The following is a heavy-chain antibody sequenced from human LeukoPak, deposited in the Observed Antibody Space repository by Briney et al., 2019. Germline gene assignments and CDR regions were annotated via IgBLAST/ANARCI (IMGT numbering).Heavy chain of an antibody. CDR1: GVTFSSHA. CDR3: ATHLGLYNNGWSTTYHFFGLGV. Sequence: GGSLRLSCAASGVTFSSHAMSWVRQAPGKGLEWVSAVSGDGGRKYYAASVRGRFTIPRDNPKDTLYLAKNSLTAGDTAIYYCATHLGLYNNGWSTTYHFFGLGVWGQGTTVTVSS. D-gene: IGHD6-19*01. J-gene: IGHJ6*02. CDR2: VSGDGGRK. V-gene: IGHV3-23*01.